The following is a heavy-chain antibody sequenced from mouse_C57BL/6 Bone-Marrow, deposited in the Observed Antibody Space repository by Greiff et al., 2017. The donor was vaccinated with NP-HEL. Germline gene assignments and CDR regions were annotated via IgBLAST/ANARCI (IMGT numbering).Heavy chain of an antibody. D-gene: IGHD2-2*01. CDR1: GFTFSSYA. V-gene: IGHV5-9-1*02. Sequence: EVNVVESGEGLVKPGGSLKLSCAASGFTFSSYAMSWVRQTPEKRLEWVAYISSGGDYIYYADTVKGRFTISRDNARTPLYLQRSSLKSEDTAMYYCTRGGSTMVTTDFAYWGQGTLVTVSA. CDR2: ISSGGDYI. J-gene: IGHJ3*01. CDR3: TRGGSTMVTTDFAY.